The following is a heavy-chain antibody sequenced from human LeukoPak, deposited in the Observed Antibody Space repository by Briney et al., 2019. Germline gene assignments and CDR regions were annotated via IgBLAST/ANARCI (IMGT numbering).Heavy chain of an antibody. CDR2: INPSGGSP. J-gene: IGHJ5*02. CDR1: GYTFTNYY. D-gene: IGHD1-1*01. CDR3: ARDFGYNWKANWFDP. Sequence: ASVKVSCKASGYTFTNYYMHWVRQAPGQGLEWMGIINPSGGSPSYAQKFQGRVTMTRDTSTSTVYMELSSLRSEDTAVYYCARDFGYNWKANWFDPWGQGTLVTVS. V-gene: IGHV1-46*01.